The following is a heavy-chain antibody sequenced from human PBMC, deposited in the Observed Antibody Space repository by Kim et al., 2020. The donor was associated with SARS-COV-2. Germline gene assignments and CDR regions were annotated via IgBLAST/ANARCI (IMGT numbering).Heavy chain of an antibody. Sequence: GGSLRLSCAASGFTFDDYAMHWVRQAPGKGLEWVSGISWNSGSIGYADSVKGRFTISRDNAKNSLYLQMNSLRAEDTALYYCAKDHVIFQWLGTFYYWGQGTLVTVSS. J-gene: IGHJ4*02. CDR2: ISWNSGSI. CDR1: GFTFDDYA. D-gene: IGHD6-19*01. V-gene: IGHV3-9*01. CDR3: AKDHVIFQWLGTFYY.